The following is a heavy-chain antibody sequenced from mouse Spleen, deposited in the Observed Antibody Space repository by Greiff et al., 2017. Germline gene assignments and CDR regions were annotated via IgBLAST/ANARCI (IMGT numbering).Heavy chain of an antibody. Sequence: EVMLVESGGGLVKLGGSLKLSCAASGFTFSSYYMSWVRQTPEKRLEWVATISSGGGSTYYPDSVKGRFTISRDNAKNTLYLQMSSLNSEDTAVYYCARDYYGYPHYFDYWGQGTTLTVSS. CDR2: ISSGGGST. V-gene: IGHV5-9*01. J-gene: IGHJ2*01. D-gene: IGHD1-2*01. CDR1: GFTFSSYY. CDR3: ARDYYGYPHYFDY.